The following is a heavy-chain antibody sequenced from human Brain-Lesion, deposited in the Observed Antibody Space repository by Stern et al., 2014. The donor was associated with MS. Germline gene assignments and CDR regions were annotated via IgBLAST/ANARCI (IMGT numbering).Heavy chain of an antibody. CDR2: ISGSDGST. D-gene: IGHD6-19*01. V-gene: IGHV3-23*04. J-gene: IGHJ4*02. CDR1: GFTFSSYA. CDR3: AKVYGSGPFDY. Sequence: EVHLVESGGTLVQPGGSLRLSCAASGFTFSSYAMSWVRQAPGKGLEWVSVISGSDGSTFYADSVKGRFTISRDNSKNTLFLQMNSLRAEDTAVYYCAKVYGSGPFDYWGQGTLLTVSS.